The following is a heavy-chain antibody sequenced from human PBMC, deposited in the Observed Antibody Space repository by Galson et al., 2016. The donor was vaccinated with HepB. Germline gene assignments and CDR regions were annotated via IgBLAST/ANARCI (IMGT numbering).Heavy chain of an antibody. V-gene: IGHV3-9*01. Sequence: PSYEAAKGKGGYYTWHCGSQVSETAVQWTSRISWVSRHLGYADSVKGRFTISRDNAKNSLYLQMNSLTTEDTALYYCAGYNYYAMDVWGQGTTVTVSS. CDR3: AGYNYYAMDV. CDR2: ISWVSRHL. J-gene: IGHJ6*02. CDR1: KGKGGYYT.